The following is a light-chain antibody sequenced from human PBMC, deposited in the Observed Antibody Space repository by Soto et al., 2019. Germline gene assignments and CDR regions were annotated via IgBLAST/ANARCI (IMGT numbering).Light chain of an antibody. CDR2: DNS. CDR3: QVWDSSSDWV. J-gene: IGLJ3*02. Sequence: SYELTQPPSVSVAPGQTARISCGGNDMATKSVHWYQQKPGQAPGLVVYDNSDRPSGIPERFSGSNSGDTATLTISRVEAGDEAAYYCQVWDSSSDWVFGGGTKLTVL. V-gene: IGLV3-21*02. CDR1: DMATKS.